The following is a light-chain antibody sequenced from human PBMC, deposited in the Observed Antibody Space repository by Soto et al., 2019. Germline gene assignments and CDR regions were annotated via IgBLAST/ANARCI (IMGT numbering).Light chain of an antibody. Sequence: QSVLTQPPSASGTPGQRVIISCSGSSSNIGSNTVNWYQQFPGTAPRLLIFSNNKRPSGVPDRFSGSKSATSASLAITGLQSDDEADYYCSTWDDSLNGYVVFGGGTKLTVL. V-gene: IGLV1-44*01. J-gene: IGLJ2*01. CDR1: SSNIGSNT. CDR3: STWDDSLNGYVV. CDR2: SNN.